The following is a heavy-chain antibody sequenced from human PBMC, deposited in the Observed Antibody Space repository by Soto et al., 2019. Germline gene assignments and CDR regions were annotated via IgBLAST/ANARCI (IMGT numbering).Heavy chain of an antibody. CDR3: ARGHYYYGMDV. J-gene: IGHJ6*02. Sequence: KASETLSLTCTVSNGSVSSGTYSWSWVRQPPGKGLEWIGHIYYSGTTYYTPSLKSRLTMSMDRANDHFSLNLTSVTAADTAVYFCARGHYYYGMDVWGQGITVTVSS. CDR1: NGSVSSGTYS. V-gene: IGHV4-30-2*01. CDR2: IYYSGTT.